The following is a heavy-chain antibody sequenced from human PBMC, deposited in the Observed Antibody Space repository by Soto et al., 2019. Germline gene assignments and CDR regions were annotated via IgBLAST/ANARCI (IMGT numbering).Heavy chain of an antibody. D-gene: IGHD5-18*01. V-gene: IGHV1-46*01. J-gene: IGHJ3*02. CDR2: INPSGGST. CDR1: GGTFTSYT. CDR3: AREVEAGYSYGYGAFDI. Sequence: ASVKVSCKASGGTFTSYTISWVRQAPGQGLEWMGIINPSGGSTSYAQKFQGRVTMTRDTSTSTVYMELSSLRSEDTAVYYCAREVEAGYSYGYGAFDIWGQGTMVTVSS.